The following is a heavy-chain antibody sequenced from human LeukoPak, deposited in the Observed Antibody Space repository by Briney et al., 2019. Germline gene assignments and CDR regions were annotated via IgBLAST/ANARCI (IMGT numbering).Heavy chain of an antibody. J-gene: IGHJ4*02. CDR2: INHSGYT. CDR3: ARGPNWNDFDY. CDR1: GGSFSVYY. Sequence: SETLSLTCAVYGGSFSVYYWSWIRQPPGKGLEWIGEINHSGYTTYNPSLKSRVTMSIDTSKSQFSLKLSSVTAADTAVYFCARGPNWNDFDYWGQGTLVTVSS. V-gene: IGHV4-34*01. D-gene: IGHD1-1*01.